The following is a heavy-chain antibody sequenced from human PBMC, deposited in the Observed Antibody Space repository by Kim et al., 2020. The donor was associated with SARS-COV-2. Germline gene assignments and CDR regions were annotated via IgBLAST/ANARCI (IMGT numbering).Heavy chain of an antibody. V-gene: IGHV3-23*01. CDR3: AKDMEAFITMVRGVIIDAFDI. Sequence: GGSLRLSCAASGFTFSSYAMSWVRQAPGKGLEWVSAISGSGGSTYYADSVKGRFTISRDNSKNTLYLQMNSLRAEDTAVYYCAKDMEAFITMVRGVIIDAFDIWGQGTMVTVSS. D-gene: IGHD3-10*01. CDR1: GFTFSSYA. J-gene: IGHJ3*02. CDR2: ISGSGGST.